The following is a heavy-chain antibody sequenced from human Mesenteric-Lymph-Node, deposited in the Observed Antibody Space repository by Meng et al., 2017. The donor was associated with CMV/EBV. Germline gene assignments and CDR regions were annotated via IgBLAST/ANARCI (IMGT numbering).Heavy chain of an antibody. Sequence: SETLSLTCTVSGCSISSSSYYWGWIRQPPGKGLEWIGSIYYSGSTYYNPSLKSRVTISVDTSKNQFPLKLSSVTAADTAVYYCARQRSTTWYSSPYFDYWGQGTLVTVSS. D-gene: IGHD6-13*01. J-gene: IGHJ4*02. CDR2: IYYSGST. V-gene: IGHV4-39*01. CDR3: ARQRSTTWYSSPYFDY. CDR1: GCSISSSSYY.